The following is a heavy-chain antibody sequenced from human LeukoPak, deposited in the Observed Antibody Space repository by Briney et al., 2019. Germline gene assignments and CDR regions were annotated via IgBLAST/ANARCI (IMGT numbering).Heavy chain of an antibody. CDR3: AKDLGYYDSSGYYLAFDY. D-gene: IGHD3-22*01. CDR2: IYSGGST. CDR1: GFTVSSNY. Sequence: GGSLRLSCAASGFTVSSNYMSWVRQAPGKGLEWVSVIYSGGSTYYADSVKGRFTISRDNSKNTLYLQMNSLRAEDTAVYYCAKDLGYYDSSGYYLAFDYWGQGTLVTVSS. J-gene: IGHJ4*02. V-gene: IGHV3-53*01.